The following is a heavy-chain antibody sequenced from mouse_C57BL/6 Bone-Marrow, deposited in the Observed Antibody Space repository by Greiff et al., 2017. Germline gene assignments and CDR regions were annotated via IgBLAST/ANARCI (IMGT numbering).Heavy chain of an antibody. CDR2: IWSGGST. J-gene: IGHJ2*01. D-gene: IGHD1-1*01. V-gene: IGHV2-2*01. CDR1: GFSLTSYG. Sequence: QVQLKESGPGLVQPSQCLSITCTVSGFSLTSYGVHWVRQSPGKGLEWLGVIWSGGSTDYNAAFISRLSISKDNSESQVFFKMNRLQADDTAIYYCASRSYGYWGQGTTLTVSS. CDR3: ASRSYGY.